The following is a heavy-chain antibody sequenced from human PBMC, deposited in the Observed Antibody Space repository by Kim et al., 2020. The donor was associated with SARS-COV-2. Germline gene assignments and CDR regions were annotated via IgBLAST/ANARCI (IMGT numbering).Heavy chain of an antibody. Sequence: GGSLRLSCAASGFTFSSYAMHWVRQAPGKGLEWVAVISYDGSNKYYADSVKGRFTISRDNSKNTLYLQMNSLRAEDTAVYYCARYPISMVRGATGLDYWGQGTLVTVSS. CDR1: GFTFSSYA. V-gene: IGHV3-30-3*01. D-gene: IGHD3-10*01. J-gene: IGHJ4*02. CDR2: ISYDGSNK. CDR3: ARYPISMVRGATGLDY.